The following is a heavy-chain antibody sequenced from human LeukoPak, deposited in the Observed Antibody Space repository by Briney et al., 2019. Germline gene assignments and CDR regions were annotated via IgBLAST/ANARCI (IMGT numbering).Heavy chain of an antibody. V-gene: IGHV4-4*07. Sequence: PSETLSLTCTVSGGSISSYYWSWIRQPAGKGLEWIGRICTSGSTNYNPSLKSRVTMSVDTSKNQFSLKLSSVTAADTAVYYCARDPNYGDYLADWYFDLWGRGTPVTVSS. CDR1: GGSISSYY. D-gene: IGHD4-17*01. CDR2: ICTSGST. CDR3: ARDPNYGDYLADWYFDL. J-gene: IGHJ2*01.